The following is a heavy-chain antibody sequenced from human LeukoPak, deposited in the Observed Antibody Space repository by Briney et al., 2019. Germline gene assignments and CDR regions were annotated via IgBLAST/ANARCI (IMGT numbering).Heavy chain of an antibody. D-gene: IGHD3-10*01. CDR3: AKEYDSRGYGANFDN. CDR2: ISSSGAIQ. J-gene: IGHJ4*02. CDR1: KFTFSNYG. V-gene: IGHV3-30*18. Sequence: SLRLSCAASKFTFSNYGMHRVRQAPGKGLEWVAVISSSGAIQYYLESVKGRFTISRDNSGNTLYLQMNSLRPEDTAVYYCAKEYDSRGYGANFDNWGQGTLVTVSS.